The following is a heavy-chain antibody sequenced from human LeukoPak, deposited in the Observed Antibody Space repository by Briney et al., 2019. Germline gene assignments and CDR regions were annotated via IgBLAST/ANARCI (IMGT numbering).Heavy chain of an antibody. V-gene: IGHV4-34*01. CDR3: ARGGNYDILTGYFWA. Sequence: ASETLSLTCAVYGGSFSGYYWSWIRQPPGKGLEWIGEINHSGSTNYDPSLKSRVTISVDTSKNQFSLKLSSVTAADTAVYYCARGGNYDILTGYFWAWGQGTLVTVSS. D-gene: IGHD3-9*01. CDR1: GGSFSGYY. J-gene: IGHJ5*02. CDR2: INHSGST.